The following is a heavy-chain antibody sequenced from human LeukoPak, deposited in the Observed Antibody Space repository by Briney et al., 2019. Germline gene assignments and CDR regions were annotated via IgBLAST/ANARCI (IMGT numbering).Heavy chain of an antibody. V-gene: IGHV3-74*01. CDR1: GFTFSSYA. D-gene: IGHD4-17*01. J-gene: IGHJ4*02. CDR3: AKPTDLRFDY. Sequence: PGGSLRLSCAASGFTFSSYAMHWVRQAPGKGLVWVSRINSDGSTTGYADSVKGRFTISRDNAKNTLYLQMNSLRVEDTAAYYCAKPTDLRFDYWGQGTLVTVSS. CDR2: INSDGSTT.